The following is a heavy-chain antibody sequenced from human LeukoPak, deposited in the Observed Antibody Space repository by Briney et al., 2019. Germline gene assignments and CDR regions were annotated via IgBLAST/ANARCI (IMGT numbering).Heavy chain of an antibody. V-gene: IGHV4-34*01. CDR1: GGSFSAYY. J-gene: IGHJ4*02. D-gene: IGHD2-2*01. CDR2: NDHGGRT. CDR3: ARRAYCSSTGCRRFDY. Sequence: PSETLSLTCAVYGGSFSAYYWSWIRQPPGKGLEWIGENDHGGRTNYNPSLKSRVTISVDTSKNQFSLKLSSVTAADTAVYYCARRAYCSSTGCRRFDYWGQGTLVTVSS.